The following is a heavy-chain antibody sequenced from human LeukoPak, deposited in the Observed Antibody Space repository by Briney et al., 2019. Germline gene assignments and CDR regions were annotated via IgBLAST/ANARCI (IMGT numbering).Heavy chain of an antibody. Sequence: SETLSLTCTVSGGSISSYYWSWIRQPAGKGLEWIGRIYTSGSTNYNPSLKSRVTISVDTSKNQFSLKLSSVTAADTAVYYCARTPGYSSGWNWYFDLWGRGTLVTVSS. CDR3: ARTPGYSSGWNWYFDL. J-gene: IGHJ2*01. D-gene: IGHD6-19*01. V-gene: IGHV4-4*07. CDR2: IYTSGST. CDR1: GGSISSYY.